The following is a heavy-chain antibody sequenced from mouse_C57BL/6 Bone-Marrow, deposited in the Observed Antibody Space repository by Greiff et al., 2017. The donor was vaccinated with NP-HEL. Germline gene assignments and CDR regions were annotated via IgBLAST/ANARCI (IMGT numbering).Heavy chain of an antibody. Sequence: EVQLQQSGTVLARPGASVKMSCKTSGYTFTSYWMHWVKQRPGQGLEWIGAIYPGNSDTSYNQKFKGKAKLTAVTSASTAYMELSSLTNEDSAVYYCTGYYYGSPFDYWGQGTTLTVSS. J-gene: IGHJ2*01. V-gene: IGHV1-5*01. CDR2: IYPGNSDT. CDR3: TGYYYGSPFDY. CDR1: GYTFTSYW. D-gene: IGHD1-1*01.